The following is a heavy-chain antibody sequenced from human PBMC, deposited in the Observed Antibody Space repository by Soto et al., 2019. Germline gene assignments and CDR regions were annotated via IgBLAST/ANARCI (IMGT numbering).Heavy chain of an antibody. J-gene: IGHJ6*03. Sequence: PSETLSLTCTVSGGSISSYYWSWIRQPPGKGLEWIGYIYYSGSTNYNPSLKSRVTISVDTSKNQFSLKLSSVTAADTAVYYCARQSSGWYSFKNYYYMDVWGKGTTVTVSS. CDR3: ARQSSGWYSFKNYYYMDV. CDR1: GGSISSYY. V-gene: IGHV4-59*08. D-gene: IGHD6-19*01. CDR2: IYYSGST.